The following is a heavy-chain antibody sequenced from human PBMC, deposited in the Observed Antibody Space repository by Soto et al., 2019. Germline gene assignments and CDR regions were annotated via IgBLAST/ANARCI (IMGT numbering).Heavy chain of an antibody. CDR3: ARDQGSHPGD. Sequence: SETLSLTCAGSGGYISSDNWWSWVRQPPGKGLEWIGEIYHSGSTNYNPSLKSRVTMSVVPSKNLFSLTLNSVTAADTAFYYCARDQGSHPGDWGQGTLVTVSS. J-gene: IGHJ4*02. V-gene: IGHV4-4*02. CDR1: GGYISSDNW. CDR2: IYHSGST. D-gene: IGHD6-13*01.